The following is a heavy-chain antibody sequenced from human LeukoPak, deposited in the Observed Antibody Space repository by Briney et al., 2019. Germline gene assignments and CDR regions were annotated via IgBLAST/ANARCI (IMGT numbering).Heavy chain of an antibody. CDR3: ARQRLDLWDPEFDP. D-gene: IGHD2/OR15-2a*01. CDR2: IYYSGST. J-gene: IGHJ5*02. CDR1: GGSISSSSYY. Sequence: PSETLSLTCTVSGGSISSSSYYWGWIRQPPGKGLEWIGSIYYSGSTYYNPSLKSRVTMSVDTSKNQFSLKLSSVTAADTAVYYCARQRLDLWDPEFDPWGQGILVTVSS. V-gene: IGHV4-39*01.